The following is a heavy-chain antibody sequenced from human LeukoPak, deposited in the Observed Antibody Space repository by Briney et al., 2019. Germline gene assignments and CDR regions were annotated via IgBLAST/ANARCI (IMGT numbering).Heavy chain of an antibody. Sequence: SETLSLTCSVSGGPISSYYWSWIRQPPGKGLEWIGYIYYSGSTNYNPSLKSRVTISVDTSKNQFSLKLSSVTAADTAVYYCARVLRVATDYGDYPYYFDYWGQGTLVTVSS. CDR3: ARVLRVATDYGDYPYYFDY. CDR1: GGPISSYY. CDR2: IYYSGST. D-gene: IGHD4-17*01. V-gene: IGHV4-59*01. J-gene: IGHJ4*02.